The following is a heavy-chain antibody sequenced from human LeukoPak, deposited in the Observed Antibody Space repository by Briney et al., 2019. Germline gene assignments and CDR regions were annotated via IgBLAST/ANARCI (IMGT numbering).Heavy chain of an antibody. J-gene: IGHJ4*02. Sequence: SVKVSCKASGGTFSSYAISWVRQAPGQGLECMGGIIPIFGTANYAQKFQGRVTITTDESTSTAYMELSSLRSEDTAVYYCVRVGAKSGSYYFYDYWGQGTLVTVSS. CDR1: GGTFSSYA. D-gene: IGHD1-26*01. V-gene: IGHV1-69*05. CDR3: VRVGAKSGSYYFYDY. CDR2: IIPIFGTA.